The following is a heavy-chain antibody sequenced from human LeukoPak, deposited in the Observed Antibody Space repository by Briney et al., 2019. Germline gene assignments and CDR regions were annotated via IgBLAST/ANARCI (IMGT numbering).Heavy chain of an antibody. D-gene: IGHD5-18*01. CDR3: ARDGWIQLWPPHHDAFDI. J-gene: IGHJ3*02. V-gene: IGHV1-18*04. Sequence: ASVKVSCKASGYTLTGYYIHWVRQAPGQGLEWMGWISAYNGNTNYAQKLQGRVTMTTDTSTSTAYMELRSLRSDDTAVYYCARDGWIQLWPPHHDAFDIWGQGTMVTVSS. CDR2: ISAYNGNT. CDR1: GYTLTGYY.